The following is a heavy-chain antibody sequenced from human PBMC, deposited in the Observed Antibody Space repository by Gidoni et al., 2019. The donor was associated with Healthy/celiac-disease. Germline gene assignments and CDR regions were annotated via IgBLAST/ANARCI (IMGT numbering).Heavy chain of an antibody. V-gene: IGHV1-3*01. CDR1: GGTFATFA. D-gene: IGHD3-22*01. J-gene: IGHJ4*02. CDR3: ARAQGSYYYDSSGYPFAY. CDR2: INAGNGNT. Sequence: QVQLVQSGAAVKKPGASVKGCCKASGGTFATFAMHWVGQAPGPRLEVLGWINAGNGNTKYSQKFQGRVTITRDTSASTAYMVLSSLRSEDTAVYYCARAQGSYYYDSSGYPFAYWGQGTLVTVSS.